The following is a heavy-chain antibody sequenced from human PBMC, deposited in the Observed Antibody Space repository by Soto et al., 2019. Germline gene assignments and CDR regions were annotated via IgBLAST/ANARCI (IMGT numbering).Heavy chain of an antibody. CDR3: ARPNPRGYYFDY. CDR1: GGSISSGGHY. Sequence: PSETLSLTCTVSGGSISSGGHYWSWIRQHPGRGLEWIGHIYYSGTTHYFPSLKSRVTISIDTSKNQFFLKLSSVTAADTAVYYCARPNPRGYYFDYWGQGTLVTVSS. CDR2: IYYSGTT. V-gene: IGHV4-31*03. J-gene: IGHJ4*02.